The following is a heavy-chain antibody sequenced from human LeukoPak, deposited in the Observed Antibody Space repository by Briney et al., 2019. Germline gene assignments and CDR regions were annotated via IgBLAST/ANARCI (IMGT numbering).Heavy chain of an antibody. Sequence: SETLSLTCTVSGGSVNSGSYYWSWIRQPPGKGLEWIGYIYYSGSTNYNPSLKSRVTISVDTSKNQFSLKLSSVTAADTAVYYCARGRDSGYDSNFDYWGQGTLVTVSS. CDR2: IYYSGST. J-gene: IGHJ4*02. CDR3: ARGRDSGYDSNFDY. V-gene: IGHV4-61*01. D-gene: IGHD5-12*01. CDR1: GGSVNSGSYY.